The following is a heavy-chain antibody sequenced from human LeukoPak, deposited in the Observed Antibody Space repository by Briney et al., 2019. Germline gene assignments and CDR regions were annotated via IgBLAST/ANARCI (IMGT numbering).Heavy chain of an antibody. J-gene: IGHJ6*02. D-gene: IGHD6-19*01. Sequence: SETLSLTCTVSGGSIGSYYWSWIRQPAGKGLEWIGRIHSGGSTNYNPSLKSRVSMSVDTSKSQFSLKLSPVTAADTAVYYCARRPHTGYSGDWGPHDYYYGMNVWGQGTTVTVSS. CDR3: ARRPHTGYSGDWGPHDYYYGMNV. CDR1: GGSIGSYY. CDR2: IHSGGST. V-gene: IGHV4-4*07.